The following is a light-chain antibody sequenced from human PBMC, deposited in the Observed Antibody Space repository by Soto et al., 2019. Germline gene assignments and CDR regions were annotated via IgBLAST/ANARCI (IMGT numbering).Light chain of an antibody. V-gene: IGKV3-15*01. CDR3: QQYNDWLWT. CDR2: GTS. CDR1: QSVSNN. Sequence: EIVMTQSPATLSVSPGERAARSCRASQSVSNNLAWYQHIPSQAPRLLIYGTSTRATGIPARFSGSGSGTEFTLTISSLQSEDFAVYYCQQYNDWLWTFGQGTKVDI. J-gene: IGKJ1*01.